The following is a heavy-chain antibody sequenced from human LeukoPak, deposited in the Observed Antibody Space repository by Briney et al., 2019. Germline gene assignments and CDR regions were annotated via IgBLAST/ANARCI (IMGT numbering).Heavy chain of an antibody. CDR1: VITFGTFG. CDR3: ARDGTQTAGPFDP. J-gene: IGHJ5*02. V-gene: IGHV3-33*01. D-gene: IGHD1/OR15-1a*01. Sequence: GGSLRLSCAASVITFGTFGMHWVRQAPGKGLEWVAFIWYDGSNTYYADSVKGRFTISRDNSKNTLYLQMNSLRVEDTAVYYCARDGTQTAGPFDPWGQGTLVTVSS. CDR2: IWYDGSNT.